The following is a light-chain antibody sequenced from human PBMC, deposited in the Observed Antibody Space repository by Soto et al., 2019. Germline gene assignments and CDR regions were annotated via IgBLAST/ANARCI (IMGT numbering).Light chain of an antibody. CDR2: AAS. CDR1: QDIAGY. V-gene: IGKV1D-12*01. CDR3: QQAYSFPIT. Sequence: DIQVTQSPSSVSASVGDRVTITCRASQDIAGYLAWYQHKPGRAPELLIRAASSLQSGVPSRFSGTGAGTDFTLTINSLQPEDFATYYCQQAYSFPITFGKGTRLEIK. J-gene: IGKJ5*01.